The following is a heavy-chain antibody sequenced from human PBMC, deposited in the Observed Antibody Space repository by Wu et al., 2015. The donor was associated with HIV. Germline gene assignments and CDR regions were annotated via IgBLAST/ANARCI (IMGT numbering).Heavy chain of an antibody. V-gene: IGHV1-18*01. CDR2: ISGYNDDR. CDR3: ATYSGGVVP. J-gene: IGHJ5*02. D-gene: IGHD3-3*01. Sequence: QVQLVQSGGEVKKPGASVKVSCKASGYTFNRYGITWVRQAPGQGLEWMGWISGYNDDRNYAQKFQDRVTMTTDTSTSTAYMELRSLRFDDTAVYYCATYSGGVVPWGQGTLVTVSS. CDR1: GYTFNRYG.